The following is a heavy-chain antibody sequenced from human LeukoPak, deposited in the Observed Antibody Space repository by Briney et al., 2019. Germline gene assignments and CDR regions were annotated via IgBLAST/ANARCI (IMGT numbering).Heavy chain of an antibody. CDR3: ARGEVPYEEVYYYYYGMDV. D-gene: IGHD3-3*01. V-gene: IGHV1-3*01. CDR1: GGTFSSYA. CDR2: INAGNGNT. J-gene: IGHJ6*02. Sequence: GASVKVSCKASGGTFSSYAISWVRQAPGQRLEWMGWINAGNGNTKYSQKFQGRVTITRDTSASTAYMELSSLRSEDTAVYYCARGEVPYEEVYYYYYGMDVWGQGTTVTVSS.